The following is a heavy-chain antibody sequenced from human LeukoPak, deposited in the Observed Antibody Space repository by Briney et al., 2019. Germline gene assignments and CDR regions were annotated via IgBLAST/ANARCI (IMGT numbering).Heavy chain of an antibody. Sequence: GGSLRLSCAASGFTFSSYAMSWVRQAPGKGLEWVSAISGSGGSTYHADSVKGRFTISRDNSKNTLYLQMSSLRAEDTAVYYCAKVGGGDYYYYMDVWGKGTMVTVSS. D-gene: IGHD3-16*01. CDR2: ISGSGGST. CDR3: AKVGGGDYYYYMDV. CDR1: GFTFSSYA. J-gene: IGHJ6*03. V-gene: IGHV3-23*01.